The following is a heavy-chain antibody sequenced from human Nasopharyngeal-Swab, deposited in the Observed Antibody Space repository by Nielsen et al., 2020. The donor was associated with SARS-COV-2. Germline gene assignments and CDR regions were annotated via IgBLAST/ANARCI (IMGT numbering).Heavy chain of an antibody. CDR1: GLTFTNAW. CDR2: ILSKTDGGTS. V-gene: IGHV3-15*01. D-gene: IGHD6-13*01. Sequence: GESLKISCEASGLTFTNAWMSWVRQAPGKGLEWVGRILSKTDGGTSDYAAPVKGRFIISRDDSKNTLYLQMNSLRAEDTAVYYCARDLIAAAAPGYWGQGTLVTVSS. CDR3: ARDLIAAAAPGY. J-gene: IGHJ4*02.